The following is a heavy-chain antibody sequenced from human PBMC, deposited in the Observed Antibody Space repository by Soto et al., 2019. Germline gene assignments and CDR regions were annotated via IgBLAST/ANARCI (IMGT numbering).Heavy chain of an antibody. CDR3: ARGLRGSWSRYLDG. J-gene: IGHJ4*02. CDR2: INHSGST. D-gene: IGHD6-13*01. Sequence: PSETLSLTCAVYGGSFSGYYWSWIRQPPGKGLEWIGEINHSGSTNYNPSLKSRVTISVDTSKNQFSLKLSSVTAADTAVYYCARGLRGSWSRYLDGWGQGTLVTVPS. CDR1: GGSFSGYY. V-gene: IGHV4-34*01.